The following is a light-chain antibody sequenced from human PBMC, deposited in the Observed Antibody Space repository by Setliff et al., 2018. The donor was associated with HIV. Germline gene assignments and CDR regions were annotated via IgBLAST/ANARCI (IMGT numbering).Light chain of an antibody. CDR2: AAS. V-gene: IGKV1-27*01. CDR3: QEYNRAPRT. J-gene: IGKJ4*01. CDR1: QGISNY. Sequence: DIQMTQSPSSLSASVGDRVTITCRASQGISNYLAWYQQKPGKVPKLLIYAASTLQSGVPSRFSASGSWTVFTLTISSLQPQYVGTSYLQEYNRAPRTFGLGT.